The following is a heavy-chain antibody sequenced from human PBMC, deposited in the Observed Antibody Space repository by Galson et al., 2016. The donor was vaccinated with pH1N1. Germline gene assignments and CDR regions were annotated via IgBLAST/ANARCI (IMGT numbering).Heavy chain of an antibody. CDR3: ARVNYGWLDN. Sequence: SETLSLTCSVSGGSISQCYWTWIRQPPGEGLEWIGYIFYTGNTNYNPSLKSRVTISVDTSKNQFSLRLSSVTAADTALYYCARVNYGWLDNWGQGNLVTVSS. D-gene: IGHD3-16*01. CDR2: IFYTGNT. CDR1: GGSISQCY. J-gene: IGHJ4*02. V-gene: IGHV4-59*08.